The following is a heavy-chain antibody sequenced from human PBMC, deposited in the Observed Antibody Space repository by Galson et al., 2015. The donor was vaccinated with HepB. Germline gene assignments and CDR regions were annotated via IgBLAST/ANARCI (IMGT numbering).Heavy chain of an antibody. J-gene: IGHJ4*02. CDR1: GFTFSSYS. D-gene: IGHD6-19*01. CDR2: ISSSSSYI. Sequence: LRLSCAASGFTFSSYSMNWVRQAPGKGLEWVSSISSSSSYIYYADSVKGRFTISRDNAKNSLYLQMNSLRAEDTAVYYCARAGTDSSGWELDYWGQGTLVTVSS. CDR3: ARAGTDSSGWELDY. V-gene: IGHV3-21*01.